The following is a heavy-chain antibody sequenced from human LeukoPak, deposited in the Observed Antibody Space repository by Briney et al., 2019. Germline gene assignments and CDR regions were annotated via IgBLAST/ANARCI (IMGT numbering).Heavy chain of an antibody. Sequence: SETLSLTCTVSGGSVSSGSYYWSWIRQPPGKGLEWIGYINYSGSTNYNPSLKSRVTISVDTSKNQFSLKLSSVTAADTAVYYCASSGYDLSGFDYWGQGTLVTVSS. CDR2: INYSGST. CDR3: ASSGYDLSGFDY. V-gene: IGHV4-61*01. D-gene: IGHD5-12*01. J-gene: IGHJ4*02. CDR1: GGSVSSGSYY.